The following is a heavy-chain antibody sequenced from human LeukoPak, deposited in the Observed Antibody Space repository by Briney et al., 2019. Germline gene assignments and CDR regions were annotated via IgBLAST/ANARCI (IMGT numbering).Heavy chain of an antibody. D-gene: IGHD1-26*01. V-gene: IGHV1-24*01. CDR1: GYTLTELS. Sequence: PAASVTVSCKVSGYTLTELSMHWVRQAPGKGLEWMGGFHPEDGETIYAQEFQGRVTMTEDTSTDTAYMELSSLRSEDTAVYYCATYQPSIVGAAPFDYWGQGTLVTVSS. J-gene: IGHJ4*02. CDR2: FHPEDGET. CDR3: ATYQPSIVGAAPFDY.